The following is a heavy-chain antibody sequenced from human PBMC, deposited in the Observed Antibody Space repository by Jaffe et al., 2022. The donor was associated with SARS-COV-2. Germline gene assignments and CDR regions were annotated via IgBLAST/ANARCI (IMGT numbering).Heavy chain of an antibody. V-gene: IGHV3-23*01. CDR1: GFTFSNYA. Sequence: EVQLLESGGDLVQPGGSLRLSCAASGFTFSNYAMSWVRQAPGKGLEWVSGISGSGVSTYYADSVKGRFTISRDNSNNTLYLQMNSLSPDDTALYYCAKQGSTFSPQDDWGQGTLVTVSS. CDR3: AKQGSTFSPQDD. J-gene: IGHJ4*02. D-gene: IGHD2-2*01. CDR2: ISGSGVST.